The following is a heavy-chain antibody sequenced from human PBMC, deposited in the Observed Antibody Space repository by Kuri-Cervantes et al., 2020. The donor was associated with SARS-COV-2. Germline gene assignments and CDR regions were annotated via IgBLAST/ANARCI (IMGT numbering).Heavy chain of an antibody. Sequence: GSLRLSCNVSGYSISSGYYWGWIRQPPGKGLEWIGSIYHSGTTYYTPSLESRVAISIAKSKNHLSLRVTSVTAADTAVYYCVQVDIAAAGANYYYYMDVWGKGTTVTVSS. CDR3: VQVDIAAAGANYYYYMDV. CDR1: GYSISSGYY. V-gene: IGHV4-38-2*02. CDR2: IYHSGTT. J-gene: IGHJ6*03. D-gene: IGHD6-13*01.